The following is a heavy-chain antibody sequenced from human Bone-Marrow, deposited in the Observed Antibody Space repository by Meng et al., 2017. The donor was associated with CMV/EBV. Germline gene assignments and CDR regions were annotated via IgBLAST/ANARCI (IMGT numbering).Heavy chain of an antibody. CDR1: GFTFSDHY. D-gene: IGHD6-13*01. Sequence: GESLKISCAASGFTFSDHYMDWVRQAPGKGLEWVANIKQDGSEKYYVDSVKGRFTISRDNAKNSLYLQMNSLRAEDTAVYYCARDLSIWAAGYGMDVWGQGTTVTVSS. CDR3: ARDLSIWAAGYGMDV. CDR2: IKQDGSEK. V-gene: IGHV3-7*01. J-gene: IGHJ6*02.